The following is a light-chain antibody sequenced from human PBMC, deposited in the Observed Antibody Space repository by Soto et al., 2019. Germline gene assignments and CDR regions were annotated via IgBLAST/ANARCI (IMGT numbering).Light chain of an antibody. CDR3: QSYDSSLSGWV. CDR1: SSNIGAGYD. Sequence: QSVLTQPPSVSGAPGQRVTISCTESSSNIGAGYDVHWYQQLPGTAPKLLIYRNSNRPSGVPDRFSGSKSGTSASLAITGLQAEDEADYYCQSYDSSLSGWVFGGGTKLTVL. CDR2: RNS. V-gene: IGLV1-40*01. J-gene: IGLJ3*02.